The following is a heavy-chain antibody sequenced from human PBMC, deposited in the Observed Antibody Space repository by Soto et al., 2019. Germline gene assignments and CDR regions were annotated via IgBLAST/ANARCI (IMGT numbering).Heavy chain of an antibody. Sequence: GDAVKVSCKVSGYRLTSYGICFVRQMPGEFLEWMVIIYPGDSYTRYIPSFKGQVTISDDKSISTAYLQWSSLKASDTVMYYCARHVDGLPVAHLGYRGPGHMVTVSS. D-gene: IGHD2-15*01. CDR1: GYRLTSYG. CDR3: ARHVDGLPVAHLGY. J-gene: IGHJ4*02. CDR2: IYPGDSYT. V-gene: IGHV5-51*01.